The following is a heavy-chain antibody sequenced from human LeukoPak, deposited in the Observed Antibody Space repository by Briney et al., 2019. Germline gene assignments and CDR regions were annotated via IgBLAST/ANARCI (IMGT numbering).Heavy chain of an antibody. V-gene: IGHV3-30-3*01. CDR1: GFTFSSYA. CDR3: ARDGKWLVDY. J-gene: IGHJ4*02. CDR2: ISYDGSNK. D-gene: IGHD5-24*01. Sequence: PPGRSLRLSCAASGFTFSSYAMHWVRQAPGKGLEWVAVISYDGSNKYYADSVKGRFTISRDNSKNTLYLQMNSLRAEDTAVYYCARDGKWLVDYWGQGTLVTVSS.